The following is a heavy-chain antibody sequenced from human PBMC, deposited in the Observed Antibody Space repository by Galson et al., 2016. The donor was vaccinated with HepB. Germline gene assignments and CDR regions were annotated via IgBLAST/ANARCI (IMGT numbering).Heavy chain of an antibody. V-gene: IGHV3-49*04. CDR1: GFSFADSI. J-gene: IGHJ4*02. D-gene: IGHD3-22*01. Sequence: SLRLSCATSGFSFADSIMNWVRLGPGQGLEWIASITKTDHGGTTEYAASVKGRFSISRDDSKSIAYLQMNSLKTGDTAVYYCTRGHYEAQWGQGTLVTCSS. CDR2: ITKTDHGGTT. CDR3: TRGHYEAQ.